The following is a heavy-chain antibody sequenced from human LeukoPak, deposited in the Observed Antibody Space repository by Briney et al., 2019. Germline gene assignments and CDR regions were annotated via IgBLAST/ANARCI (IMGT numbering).Heavy chain of an antibody. CDR2: INPNSGGT. CDR1: GYTFTGYH. D-gene: IGHD1-26*01. Sequence: ASVKVSCKASGYTFTGYHIHWVRQAPGQGLEWMGWINPNSGGTNYAQKFQGRVTMTRDTSISTAYMELSRLRSDDTAVYYCARVRARSGSYKYFDYWGQGTLVTVSS. J-gene: IGHJ4*02. CDR3: ARVRARSGSYKYFDY. V-gene: IGHV1-2*02.